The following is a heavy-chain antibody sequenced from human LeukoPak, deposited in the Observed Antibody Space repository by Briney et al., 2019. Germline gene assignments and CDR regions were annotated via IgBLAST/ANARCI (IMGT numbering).Heavy chain of an antibody. CDR2: ISGYNGNT. CDR3: AREAPYSSDDY. D-gene: IGHD6-25*01. Sequence: SXXXXXXTFTXXXISWXXXAPGXXLEWMGWISGYNGNTNYAQKFQGRVTMTADTSTSTAYMELRSLKSDDTAVYYCAREAPYSSDDYWGQGTPVTVSS. V-gene: IGHV1-18*01. CDR1: XXTFTXXX. J-gene: IGHJ4*02.